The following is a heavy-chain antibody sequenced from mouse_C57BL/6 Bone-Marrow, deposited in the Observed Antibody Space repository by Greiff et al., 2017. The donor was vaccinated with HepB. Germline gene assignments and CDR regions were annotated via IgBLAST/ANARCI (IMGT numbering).Heavy chain of an antibody. V-gene: IGHV5-6*02. CDR2: ISSGGSYT. J-gene: IGHJ3*01. CDR1: GFTFSSYG. Sequence: EVKVVESGGDLVKPGGSLKLSCAASGFTFSSYGMSWVRQTPDKRLEWVATISSGGSYTYYPDSVKGRFTISRDNAKNTLYLQMSSLKSEDTAMYYCARRGDYDEAYWGQGTLVTVSA. CDR3: ARRGDYDEAY. D-gene: IGHD2-4*01.